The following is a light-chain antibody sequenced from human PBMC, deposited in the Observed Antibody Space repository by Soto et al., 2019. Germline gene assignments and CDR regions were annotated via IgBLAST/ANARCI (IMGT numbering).Light chain of an antibody. J-gene: IGLJ2*01. CDR3: SSYAGSNNLI. CDR1: SSDVGAYNY. V-gene: IGLV2-8*01. CDR2: EVN. Sequence: QSALTQPPSASGSPGQSVTISCTGTSSDVGAYNYVSWYQQYPGKVPKLMIYEVNKRPSGVPDRFSGSKSGNTASLTVSGLQAEDEADYYCSSYAGSNNLIFGGGTKLTVL.